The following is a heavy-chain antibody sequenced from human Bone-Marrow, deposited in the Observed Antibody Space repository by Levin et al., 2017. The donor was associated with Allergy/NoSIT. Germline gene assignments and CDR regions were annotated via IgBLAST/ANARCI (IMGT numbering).Heavy chain of an antibody. V-gene: IGHV4-31*03. CDR1: GDSISSGGYY. CDR2: IYHSGST. CDR3: ARGEYSYGSGSYYRDY. Sequence: LRLSCTVSGDSISSGGYYWSWIRQHPGKGLEWIGYIYHSGSTYYNPSLKGRVTISVDTSKNEFSLKLSSVTAADTAVFYGARGEYSYGSGSYYRDYWGQGTLVTVSS. J-gene: IGHJ4*02. D-gene: IGHD3-10*01.